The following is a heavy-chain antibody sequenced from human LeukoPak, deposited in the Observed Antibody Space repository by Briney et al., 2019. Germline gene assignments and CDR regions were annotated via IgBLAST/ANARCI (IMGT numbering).Heavy chain of an antibody. Sequence: ASVKVSCKTSGYSFTCYYMQWVRQAPGQGLEWMGWINTNSGVSNYAQKFQGRVTMTTDTSISTAYMELSRLRSDDTAVYYCARGGNWKEKAFDIWGQGTMLTVSS. V-gene: IGHV1-2*02. CDR2: INTNSGVS. J-gene: IGHJ3*02. D-gene: IGHD1-20*01. CDR3: ARGGNWKEKAFDI. CDR1: GYSFTCYY.